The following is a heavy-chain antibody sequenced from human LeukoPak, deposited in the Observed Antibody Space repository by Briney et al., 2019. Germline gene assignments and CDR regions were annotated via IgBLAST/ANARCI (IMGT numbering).Heavy chain of an antibody. CDR3: ATLSSGDFDY. V-gene: IGHV1-24*01. D-gene: IGHD3-22*01. J-gene: IGHJ4*02. CDR2: FDPEDGET. CDR1: GYTLTELS. Sequence: AASVKVSCKVSGYTLTELSMHWVRQAPGKGLEWMGGFDPEDGETIYAQKFQGRVTMTEGTSTDTAYMELSSLRSEDTAVYYCATLSSGDFDYWGQGTLVTVSS.